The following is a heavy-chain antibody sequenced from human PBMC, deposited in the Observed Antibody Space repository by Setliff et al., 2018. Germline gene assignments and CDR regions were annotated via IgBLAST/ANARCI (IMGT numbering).Heavy chain of an antibody. Sequence: SEPLSLTCNVSGASVSSHYWDWIRQPPGKGLEWIGFISYSGITTYNVSLKSRVSISVDTSKNQLSLTLSSVTAADTAVYYCVREGYSEYFQDWGRGTLVTVSS. CDR3: VREGYSEYFQD. D-gene: IGHD1-1*01. CDR2: ISYSGIT. J-gene: IGHJ1*01. CDR1: GASVSSHY. V-gene: IGHV4-59*02.